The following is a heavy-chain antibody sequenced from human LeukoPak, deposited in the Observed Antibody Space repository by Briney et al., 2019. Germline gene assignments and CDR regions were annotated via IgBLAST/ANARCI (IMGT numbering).Heavy chain of an antibody. J-gene: IGHJ4*02. CDR1: GVSISSYY. V-gene: IGHV4-59*01. CDR3: ANLREGYCGGDCYYSYFDY. CDR2: IYYSGST. Sequence: SETLSLTCTVSGVSISSYYWSWIRQPPGKGLEWIGYIYYSGSTNYNPSLKSRVTISVDTSKNQFSLKLSSVTAADTAVYYCANLREGYCGGDCYYSYFDYWGQGTLVTVSS. D-gene: IGHD2-21*02.